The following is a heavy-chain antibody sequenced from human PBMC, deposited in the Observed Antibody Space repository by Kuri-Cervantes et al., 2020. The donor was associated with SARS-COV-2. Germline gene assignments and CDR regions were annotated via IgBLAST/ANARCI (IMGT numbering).Heavy chain of an antibody. CDR3: ARRDCSGGSCYPPQGWFDP. Sequence: KVSCKGSGYSFTSYWIGWVRQMPGKGLEWMGIIYPGDSDTRYSPSFQGQVTISADKSISTAYLQWSSLKALDTAMYYCARRDCSGGSCYPPQGWFDPWGQGTLVTVSS. D-gene: IGHD2-15*01. CDR1: GYSFTSYW. V-gene: IGHV5-51*01. J-gene: IGHJ5*02. CDR2: IYPGDSDT.